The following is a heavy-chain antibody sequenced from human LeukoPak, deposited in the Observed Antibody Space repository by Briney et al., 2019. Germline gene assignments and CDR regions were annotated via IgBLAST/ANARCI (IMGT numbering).Heavy chain of an antibody. CDR1: GYTLTELS. D-gene: IGHD3-22*01. J-gene: IGHJ1*01. V-gene: IGHV1-24*01. CDR2: FDPEDGET. Sequence: ASVKVSCKVSGYTLTELSMHWVRQAPGKGLEWMGGFDPEDGETIYAQKFQGRVTMTRDTSTSTVYMELSSLRSEDTAVYYCARPPDTYYYDSSGYYQPEYFQHWGQGTLVTVSS. CDR3: ARPPDTYYYDSSGYYQPEYFQH.